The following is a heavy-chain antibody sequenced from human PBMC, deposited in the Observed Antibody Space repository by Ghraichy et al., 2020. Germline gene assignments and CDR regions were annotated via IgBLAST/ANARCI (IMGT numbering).Heavy chain of an antibody. CDR1: GFTFSSYA. V-gene: IGHV3-64D*06. J-gene: IGHJ4*02. D-gene: IGHD6-19*01. Sequence: GGSLRLSCSASGFTFSSYAMHWVRQAPGKGLEYVSAISSNGGSTYYADSVKGRFTISRDNSKNTLYLQMSSLRAEDTAVYYCVKEGIAVAGTEIGDFDYWGQGTLVTVSS. CDR2: ISSNGGST. CDR3: VKEGIAVAGTEIGDFDY.